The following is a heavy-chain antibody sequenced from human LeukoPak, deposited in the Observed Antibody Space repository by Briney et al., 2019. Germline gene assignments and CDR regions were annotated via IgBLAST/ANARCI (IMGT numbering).Heavy chain of an antibody. J-gene: IGHJ4*02. CDR1: GFTVSSNY. CDR3: AKDRGSSTSCPDY. CDR2: ISGSGGST. V-gene: IGHV3-23*01. Sequence: PGGSLRLSCAASGFTVSSNYMSWVRQAPGKGLEWVSAISGSGGSTYYADSVKGRFTISRDNSKNTLYLQMNSLRAEDTAVYYCAKDRGSSTSCPDYWGLGTLVTVSS. D-gene: IGHD2-2*01.